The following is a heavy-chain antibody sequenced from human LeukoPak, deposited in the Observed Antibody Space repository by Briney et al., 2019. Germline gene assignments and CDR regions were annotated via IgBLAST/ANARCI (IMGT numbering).Heavy chain of an antibody. D-gene: IGHD3-22*01. CDR1: GGSISNYY. J-gene: IGHJ5*02. CDR2: IYYSGST. CDR3: ARRRSNYYDSSGYLNWFDP. Sequence: PSETLSLTCTVSGGSISNYYWNWIRQPPGKGLEWIGSIYYSGSTYYNPSLKSRVTISVDTSKNQFSLKLSSVTAADTAVYYCARRRSNYYDSSGYLNWFDPWGQGTLVTVSS. V-gene: IGHV4-59*05.